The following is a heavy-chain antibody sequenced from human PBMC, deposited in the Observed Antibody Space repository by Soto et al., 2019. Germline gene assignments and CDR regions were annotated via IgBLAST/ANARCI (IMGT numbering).Heavy chain of an antibody. D-gene: IGHD4-17*01. V-gene: IGHV4-59*01. Sequence: PSETLSLTCTVSGGSISSYYWSWIRQPPGKGLEWIGYIYYSGSTNYNPSLKSRVTISVDTSKNQLSLKLSSVTAADTAVYYCARADYGGNPDYWGQGTLVTVSS. CDR2: IYYSGST. J-gene: IGHJ4*02. CDR3: ARADYGGNPDY. CDR1: GGSISSYY.